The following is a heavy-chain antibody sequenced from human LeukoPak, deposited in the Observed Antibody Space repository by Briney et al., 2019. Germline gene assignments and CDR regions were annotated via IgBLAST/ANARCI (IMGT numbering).Heavy chain of an antibody. J-gene: IGHJ4*02. CDR1: GINFSRNW. CDR2: ISSSSSYI. CDR3: ARGEMATIDY. Sequence: PGGSLRLSCAASGINFSRNWMCWVRQAPGKGLEWVSSISSSSSYIYYADSVKGRFTISRDNAKNSLYPQMNSLRAEDTAVYYCARGEMATIDYWGQGTLVTVSS. V-gene: IGHV3-21*01. D-gene: IGHD5-12*01.